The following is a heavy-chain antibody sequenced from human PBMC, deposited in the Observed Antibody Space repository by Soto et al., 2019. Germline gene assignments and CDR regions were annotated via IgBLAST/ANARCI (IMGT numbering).Heavy chain of an antibody. Sequence: ASVKVSCKASGYTFTGYYMHWVRQAPGQGLEWMGWINPNSGGTNYAQKFQGRVTMTRDTSISTAYMELSRLRSDDTAVYYCARATYGSGSYYSGPFDYWGQGTQVTVSS. CDR2: INPNSGGT. CDR1: GYTFTGYY. D-gene: IGHD3-10*01. CDR3: ARATYGSGSYYSGPFDY. V-gene: IGHV1-2*02. J-gene: IGHJ4*02.